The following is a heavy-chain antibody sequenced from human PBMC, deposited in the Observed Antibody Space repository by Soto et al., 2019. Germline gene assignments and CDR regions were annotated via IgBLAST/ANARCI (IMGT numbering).Heavy chain of an antibody. CDR2: IHSSGSI. CDR1: GGSISSDDYY. D-gene: IGHD3-16*01. CDR3: ARALLGFSYGYGGYFDP. Sequence: SETLSLTCTVSGGSISSDDYYWSWIRQAPGRGLEWIGYIHSSGSIYYNPSLKSRATMSIDTAGNQFSLKVASVTAADTAVYYCARALLGFSYGYGGYFDPWGPGTLVTVSS. V-gene: IGHV4-30-4*01. J-gene: IGHJ4*02.